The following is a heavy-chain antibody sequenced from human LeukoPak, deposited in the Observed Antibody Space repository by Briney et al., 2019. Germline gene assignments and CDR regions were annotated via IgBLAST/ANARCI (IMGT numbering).Heavy chain of an antibody. CDR3: ARSPMVRGVIISPYYFDY. J-gene: IGHJ4*02. V-gene: IGHV4-30-2*01. CDR1: GGSISSGGYY. Sequence: SQTLSLTCTVSGGSISSGGYYWSWIRQPPGKGLEWIGYIYHSGSTYYNPSLKSRVTISVDRSKNQFSLKLGSVTAADTAVYYCARSPMVRGVIISPYYFDYWGQGTLVTVSS. D-gene: IGHD3-10*01. CDR2: IYHSGST.